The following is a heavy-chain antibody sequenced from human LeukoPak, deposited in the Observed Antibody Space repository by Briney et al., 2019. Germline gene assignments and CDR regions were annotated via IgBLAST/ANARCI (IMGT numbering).Heavy chain of an antibody. CDR2: ITSSGSST. CDR3: ATQLLWFGESVEEGY. V-gene: IGHV3-23*01. CDR1: GLVFDNFA. J-gene: IGHJ4*02. Sequence: GGSLRLSCAASGLVFDNFAMSWVRQAPGKGLVWVSTITSSGSSTYYADSVKGRFTVSRGNSKNTLYLQMNNLRAEDTAVYYCATQLLWFGESVEEGYWGQGTLVTVSS. D-gene: IGHD3-10*01.